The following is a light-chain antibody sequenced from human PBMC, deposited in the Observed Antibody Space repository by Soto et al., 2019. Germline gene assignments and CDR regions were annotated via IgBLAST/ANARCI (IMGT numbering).Light chain of an antibody. Sequence: DIQMTQSPSTLSASVGDRVTITCRASQSVSDWLAWYQQKPGKAPKVLISGASSLDSGVPSRFSGSGSGTDVTLTISSLQPDDFATYYCQQYNGYPWTFGQGTKVEIK. CDR1: QSVSDW. V-gene: IGKV1-5*01. CDR3: QQYNGYPWT. CDR2: GAS. J-gene: IGKJ1*01.